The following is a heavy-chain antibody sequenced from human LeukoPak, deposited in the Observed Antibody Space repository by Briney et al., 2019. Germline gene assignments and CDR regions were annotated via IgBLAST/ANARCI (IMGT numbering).Heavy chain of an antibody. CDR1: GGFISSYY. D-gene: IGHD1-26*01. CDR3: ARESSGRYDYFDF. CDR2: VHYTGST. V-gene: IGHV4-59*01. J-gene: IGHJ4*02. Sequence: SETLSLTCTVSGGFISSYYWSWIRQPPGKGLEWIGYVHYTGSTNYNPSYQSRVTISVDTSKNQFSLELTSVTAADTAVYFCARESSGRYDYFDFWGQGTLVTVSS.